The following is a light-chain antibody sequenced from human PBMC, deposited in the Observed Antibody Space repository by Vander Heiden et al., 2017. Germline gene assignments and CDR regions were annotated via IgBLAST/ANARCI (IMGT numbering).Light chain of an antibody. Sequence: QSVLTQPPSVSGAPGQSGTISCTGSSSNIGAGYDVHWYQPLPGAAPKLLVYGDSNRPSGVPDRFSGSKSGTSASLAITGLQAEDEADYYCQSYDSSLSGWVFGGGTKLTVL. CDR3: QSYDSSLSGWV. CDR2: GDS. J-gene: IGLJ3*02. CDR1: SSNIGAGYD. V-gene: IGLV1-40*01.